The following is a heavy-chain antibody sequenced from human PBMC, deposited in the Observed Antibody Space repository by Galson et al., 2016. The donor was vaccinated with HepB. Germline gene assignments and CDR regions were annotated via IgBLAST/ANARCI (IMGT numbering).Heavy chain of an antibody. CDR3: ATSPHGYALAP. V-gene: IGHV4-59*11. J-gene: IGHJ5*02. CDR2: IHYSGDT. Sequence: SETLSLTCTVSGGSISDHFWSWIRQPPGKGLEWIGLIHYSGDTKYNPSLKRRVTISVDTPKDKFSLKLTSVTAADTAVYYCATSPHGYALAPWGQGTLVTVSS. D-gene: IGHD5-18*01. CDR1: GGSISDHF.